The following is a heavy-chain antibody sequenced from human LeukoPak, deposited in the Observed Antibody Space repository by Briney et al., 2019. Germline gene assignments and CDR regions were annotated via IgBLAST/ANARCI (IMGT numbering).Heavy chain of an antibody. CDR3: ARTQNDGYYYYMDV. Sequence: SETLSLTCTVSGGSISSYYWSWIRQPAGKGLEWIGRIYTSGSTNYNPSLKGRVTMSVDTSKNQFSLKLSSVTAADTAVYYCARTQNDGYYYYMDVWGKGTTVTVSS. J-gene: IGHJ6*03. V-gene: IGHV4-4*07. CDR1: GGSISSYY. CDR2: IYTSGST.